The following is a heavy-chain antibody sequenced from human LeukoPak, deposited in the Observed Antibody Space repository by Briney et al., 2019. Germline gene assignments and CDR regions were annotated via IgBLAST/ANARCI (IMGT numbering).Heavy chain of an antibody. CDR2: INHGGST. Sequence: SETLSLTCAVYGGSFSGYYWSWIRQPPGKGLEWIGEINHGGSTNYNPSLKSRLTISVDTSKNQFSLKLSSVTAADTAVYYCARTEYYYDSSGYLGWFDPWGQGTLVTVSS. V-gene: IGHV4-34*01. CDR1: GGSFSGYY. J-gene: IGHJ5*02. D-gene: IGHD3-22*01. CDR3: ARTEYYYDSSGYLGWFDP.